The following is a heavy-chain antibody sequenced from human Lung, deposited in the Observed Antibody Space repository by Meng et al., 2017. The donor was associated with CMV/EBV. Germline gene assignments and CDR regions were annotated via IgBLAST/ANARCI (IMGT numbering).Heavy chain of an antibody. J-gene: IGHJ4*02. Sequence: SVXVSXXASGGTFRSYAISWVRQAPGQGLEWMGGFISVFGTANYAQKFQGRVTITTDESTSTAYMELSSLRSEDTATDYCARGLTIAVAGTKFGFWGQGXLVTVSS. CDR2: FISVFGTA. CDR1: GGTFRSYA. CDR3: ARGLTIAVAGTKFGF. D-gene: IGHD6-13*01. V-gene: IGHV1-69*05.